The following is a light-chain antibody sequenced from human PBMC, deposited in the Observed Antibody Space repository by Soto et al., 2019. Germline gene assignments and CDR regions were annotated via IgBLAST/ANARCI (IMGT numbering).Light chain of an antibody. V-gene: IGKV3-15*01. Sequence: DIVMTQSPATLSVSPGERATLSCRASQSVSSNLAWYQQKPGQAPRLLIYGASTRATGIPARFSGSGSGTEVTLTISSLQSEDFAVYYCQQYNNWSRTFGPGTKVDIK. CDR2: GAS. CDR3: QQYNNWSRT. CDR1: QSVSSN. J-gene: IGKJ3*01.